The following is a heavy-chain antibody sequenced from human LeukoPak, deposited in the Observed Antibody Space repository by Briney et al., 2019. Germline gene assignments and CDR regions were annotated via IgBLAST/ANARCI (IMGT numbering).Heavy chain of an antibody. Sequence: ASVKVSCKASGYTFTGYYMHWVRQAPGQGLEWMGRINPNSGGTNYAQKFRGRVTMTRDTSISTAYMELSRLRSDDTAVYYCASILDSSGYYPPWEVDYWGQGTLVTVSS. J-gene: IGHJ4*02. CDR2: INPNSGGT. V-gene: IGHV1-2*06. CDR1: GYTFTGYY. D-gene: IGHD3-22*01. CDR3: ASILDSSGYYPPWEVDY.